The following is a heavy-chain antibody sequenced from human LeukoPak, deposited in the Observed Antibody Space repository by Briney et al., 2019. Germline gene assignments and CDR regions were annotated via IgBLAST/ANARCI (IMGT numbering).Heavy chain of an antibody. V-gene: IGHV1-2*02. CDR3: ARDLTEEIRLLWFGELYYYYMDV. CDR1: GYTFTGYY. J-gene: IGHJ6*03. D-gene: IGHD3-10*01. CDR2: INPNSGGT. Sequence: ASVKVSCKASGYTFTGYYRHWVRQAPGQGLEWMGWINPNSGGTNYAEKFQGRVTMTRDMSTSTVYMELSSLRSEDTAVYYCARDLTEEIRLLWFGELYYYYMDVWGKGTTVTVSS.